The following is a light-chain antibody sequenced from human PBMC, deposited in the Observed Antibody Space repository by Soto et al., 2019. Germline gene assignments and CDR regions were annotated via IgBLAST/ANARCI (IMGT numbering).Light chain of an antibody. CDR3: HQSYTSPWT. CDR2: AAS. V-gene: IGKV1-8*01. Sequence: AIRMTQSPSSLSASTGDGVTITCRASQGVSNYLAWYQQKPGQAPKVLIHAASTLQGVGPLRFSGSGSGTDFTRPIRVLQSDDVATYYNHQSYTSPWTFGQANKVDIK. J-gene: IGKJ1*01. CDR1: QGVSNY.